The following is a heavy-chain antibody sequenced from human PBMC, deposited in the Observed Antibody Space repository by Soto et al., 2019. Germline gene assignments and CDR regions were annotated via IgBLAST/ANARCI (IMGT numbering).Heavy chain of an antibody. CDR2: ISGYNGNT. Sequence: VKLTSKARRVGYTCNCRRWARHAPGKGLEWMGWISGYNGNTNYAQKFQGRVTITADESTSTAYMELSSLRSEDTAVYYCARDNRDCSGGSCYYFDYWGQGTLVTVSS. CDR3: ARDNRDCSGGSCYYFDY. V-gene: IGHV1-18*01. J-gene: IGHJ4*02. CDR1: RVGYTCNC. D-gene: IGHD2-15*01.